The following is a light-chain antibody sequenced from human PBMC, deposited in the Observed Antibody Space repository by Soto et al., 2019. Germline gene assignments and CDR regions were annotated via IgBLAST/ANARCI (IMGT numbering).Light chain of an antibody. V-gene: IGKV3-15*01. CDR2: GVS. J-gene: IGKJ5*01. Sequence: EIVLTQSPGTLSLSPGERATLSCRASQSLTSSFLAWYQQKPGQAPRLLISGVSTRVTGIPARFSGSGSGTEFSLTISSLQSEDFAVYYCQQYMNWPTFGQGTRLEIK. CDR3: QQYMNWPT. CDR1: QSLTSS.